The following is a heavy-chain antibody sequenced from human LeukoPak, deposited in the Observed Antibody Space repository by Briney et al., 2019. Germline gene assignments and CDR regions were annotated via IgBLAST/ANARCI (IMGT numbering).Heavy chain of an antibody. CDR2: IYYTGST. V-gene: IGHV4-59*01. CDR3: ARDKRDSSLFDY. CDR1: GGSISSYY. Sequence: SETLSLTCTVPGGSISSYYWSWIRRPPGKGLEWIGYIYYTGSTNYNPSLKSRVTISVDTSKNQFSLRLSSVTAADTAIYYCARDKRDSSLFDYWGQGTLVTVSS. D-gene: IGHD6-6*01. J-gene: IGHJ4*02.